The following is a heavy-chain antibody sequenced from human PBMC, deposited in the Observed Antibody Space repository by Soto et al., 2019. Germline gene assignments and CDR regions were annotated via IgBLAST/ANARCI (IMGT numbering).Heavy chain of an antibody. CDR1: GFTFNSHT. CDR2: ISYDGSYT. D-gene: IGHD1-1*01. V-gene: IGHV3-30-3*01. CDR3: ARVTPGNNLYYFSGLDF. Sequence: QVQLVESGGGVVQWGGSVRLSCTASGFTFNSHTMHWVRQAPGEGLEWVAVISYDGSYTYYADSVRGRFTISRDNSKNTLYLQMNTLRPEDTGVYYCARVTPGNNLYYFSGLDFWGQGTSVTVSS. J-gene: IGHJ6*02.